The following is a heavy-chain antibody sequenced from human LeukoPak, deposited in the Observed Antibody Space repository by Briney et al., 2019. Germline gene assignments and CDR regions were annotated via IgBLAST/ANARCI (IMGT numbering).Heavy chain of an antibody. D-gene: IGHD3-3*01. Sequence: SETLSLTCTVSGGSISSSSYYWGWIRQPPGKGLEWIGSIYYSGSTYYNPSLKSRVTISVDTSKNQFSLKLSSVTAADTAVYYCARQAPLKSYDFWSGYGPVAADYWGQGTLVTVSS. J-gene: IGHJ4*02. CDR3: ARQAPLKSYDFWSGYGPVAADY. V-gene: IGHV4-39*01. CDR1: GGSISSSSYY. CDR2: IYYSGST.